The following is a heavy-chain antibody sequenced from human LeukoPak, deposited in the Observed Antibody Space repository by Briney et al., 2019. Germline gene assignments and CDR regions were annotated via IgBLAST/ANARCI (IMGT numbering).Heavy chain of an antibody. Sequence: GGSLRLSCAASGFTFSSYSMNWVRQAPGKGLEWVSSISSSSSYIYYADSVKGRFTISRDNAKNSLYLQMNSLRAEDTAVYYCARVVKLWDAFDTWGQGTMVTVSS. CDR2: ISSSSSYI. CDR1: GFTFSSYS. J-gene: IGHJ3*02. V-gene: IGHV3-21*01. CDR3: ARVVKLWDAFDT. D-gene: IGHD5-18*01.